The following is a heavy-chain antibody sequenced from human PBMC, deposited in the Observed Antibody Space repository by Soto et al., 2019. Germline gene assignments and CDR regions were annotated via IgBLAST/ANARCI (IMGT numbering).Heavy chain of an antibody. V-gene: IGHV3-30*03. J-gene: IGHJ6*02. CDR3: MRGIRASYGMDV. CDR1: GFAFRSSG. D-gene: IGHD3-10*01. Sequence: QVQVVESGGSVVQPGRSLRLSCAASGFAFRSSGFHWVRQAPGKGLEWVAFISFLGSDKYYADSVKGRFTISRDNSKDTLYLQMNSLRVEDTALYYCMRGIRASYGMDVWGQGTTVAVSS. CDR2: ISFLGSDK.